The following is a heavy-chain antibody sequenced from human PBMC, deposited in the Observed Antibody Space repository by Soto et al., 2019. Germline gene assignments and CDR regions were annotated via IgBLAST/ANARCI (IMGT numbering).Heavy chain of an antibody. D-gene: IGHD3-10*01. CDR3: ARDAWGGP. CDR1: GFTFNNYA. Sequence: EVQLLESGGGLVQPGGSLRLSCAASGFTFNNYAMTWVRQAPGKGLEWVSVISGSGDSTYFADSVKGRFTISRDNSKNTLYLHMSSLRVDDTATYYCARDAWGGPSGQGTLVTVSS. CDR2: ISGSGDST. V-gene: IGHV3-23*01. J-gene: IGHJ5*02.